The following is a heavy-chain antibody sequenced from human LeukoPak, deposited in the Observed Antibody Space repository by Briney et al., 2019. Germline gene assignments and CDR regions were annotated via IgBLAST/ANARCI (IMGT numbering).Heavy chain of an antibody. J-gene: IGHJ4*02. Sequence: PGGSLRLSCAASTCTFSSYEINWVRQAPGKGLEWISYISRSGSTIYYADSVKGRFTISRDNAKNSLYLQMNSLRAEDTAVYYCASGYDLPYWGQGTLVTVSS. CDR1: TCTFSSYE. CDR3: ASGYDLPY. D-gene: IGHD5-12*01. CDR2: ISRSGSTI. V-gene: IGHV3-48*03.